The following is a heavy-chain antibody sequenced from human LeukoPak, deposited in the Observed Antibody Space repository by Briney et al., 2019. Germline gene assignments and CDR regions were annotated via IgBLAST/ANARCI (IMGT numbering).Heavy chain of an antibody. CDR3: ARHLSPGLAFDAFDI. CDR1: GGSISSGGYY. CDR2: IYYSGTT. D-gene: IGHD3/OR15-3a*01. V-gene: IGHV4-39*01. Sequence: SETLSLTCAVSGGSISSGGYYWGWIRQPPGKGLEWIGTIYYSGTTYYNLSLKTRVTISVDTSKSQFSLKLTSVTAADTAVYYCARHLSPGLAFDAFDIWGQGTMVTVSS. J-gene: IGHJ3*02.